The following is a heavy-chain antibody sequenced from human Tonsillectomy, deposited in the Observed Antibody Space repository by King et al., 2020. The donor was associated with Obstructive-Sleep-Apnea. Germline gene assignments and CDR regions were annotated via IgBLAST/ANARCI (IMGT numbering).Heavy chain of an antibody. V-gene: IGHV3-48*04. CDR3: ARNSGDSGYYSRPI. CDR2: ITSSSNTI. D-gene: IGHD5-12*01. Sequence: EVQLVESGGGLVQPGGSLRLSCAASGFTFSSYSMNWVRLAPGKGLEWVSYITSSSNTIYYADSVRGRFTISRDNAKNSLYLQMNSLRAEDTAVYYCARNSGDSGYYSRPIWGQGILVTVSS. CDR1: GFTFSSYS. J-gene: IGHJ4*02.